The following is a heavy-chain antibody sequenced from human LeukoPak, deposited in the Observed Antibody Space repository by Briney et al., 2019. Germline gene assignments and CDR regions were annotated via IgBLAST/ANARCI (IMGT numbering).Heavy chain of an antibody. CDR3: AKPARTWIQLSTLWD. CDR2: ISGSGCST. D-gene: IGHD5-18*01. CDR1: GFTFSSYA. V-gene: IGHV3-23*01. Sequence: PGGSLRLSCASSGFTFSSYAMSWVRQAPGKGLEWVSAISGSGCSTYYADSVKGRFTISRDNSKNTLYLQMNSLRAEDTAVYYCAKPARTWIQLSTLWDWGQGTLVTVSS. J-gene: IGHJ4*02.